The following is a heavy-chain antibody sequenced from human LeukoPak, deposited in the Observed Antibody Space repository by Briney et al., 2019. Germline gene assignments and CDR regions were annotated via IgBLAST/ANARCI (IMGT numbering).Heavy chain of an antibody. V-gene: IGHV3-53*01. D-gene: IGHD3-10*01. CDR2: IYSSGST. CDR3: ARLYGSGSYFY. J-gene: IGHJ4*02. Sequence: AGGSLRLSCAASGFTVSSNYMSWVRQAPGKGLEWVSVIYSSGSTYYADSVKGRFTISRDNSKNTLYLQMNSLRAEDTAVYYCARLYGSGSYFYWGQGTLVTVSS. CDR1: GFTVSSNY.